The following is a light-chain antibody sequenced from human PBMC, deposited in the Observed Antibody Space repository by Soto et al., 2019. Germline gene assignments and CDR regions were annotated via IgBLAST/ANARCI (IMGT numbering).Light chain of an antibody. CDR1: QGISSA. Sequence: AVPLTKSPSSLSASEGDRVPITCRASQGISSALAWYQQKPGKAPKLLIYDASSLESGVPSRFSGSGSGTDFTLTISSLQPEDFATYYCQQYNSYSTFGQGTKVDIK. J-gene: IGKJ1*01. CDR3: QQYNSYST. CDR2: DAS. V-gene: IGKV1-13*02.